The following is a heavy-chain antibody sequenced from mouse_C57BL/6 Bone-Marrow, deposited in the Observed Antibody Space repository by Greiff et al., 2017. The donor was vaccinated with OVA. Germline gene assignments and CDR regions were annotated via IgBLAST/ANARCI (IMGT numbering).Heavy chain of an antibody. J-gene: IGHJ2*01. CDR3: ARPDGYYGY. D-gene: IGHD2-3*01. CDR2: IDPSDSYT. CDR1: GYTFTSYW. V-gene: IGHV1-59*01. Sequence: QVQLQQPGAELVRPGTSVTLSCKASGYTFTSYWMHWVKQRPGQGLEWIGVIDPSDSYTNYNQKFKGKATLTVDTSSSTAYMQLSSLTSEDSAVYCCARPDGYYGYWGQGTTLTVSS.